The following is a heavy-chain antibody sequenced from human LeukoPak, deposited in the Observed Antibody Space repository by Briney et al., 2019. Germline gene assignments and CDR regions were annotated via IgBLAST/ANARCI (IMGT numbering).Heavy chain of an antibody. CDR1: GFTFSSYN. V-gene: IGHV3-21*04. CDR3: ARSRYGSGSYYYYGMDV. Sequence: GGSLRLSCAASGFTFSSYNMNWVRQAPGKGLEWVSSISSSSSYIYYADSVKGRFTISRDNAKNSLYLQMNSLRAEDTAVYYCARSRYGSGSYYYYGMDVWGQGTTVTVSS. J-gene: IGHJ6*02. D-gene: IGHD3-10*01. CDR2: ISSSSSYI.